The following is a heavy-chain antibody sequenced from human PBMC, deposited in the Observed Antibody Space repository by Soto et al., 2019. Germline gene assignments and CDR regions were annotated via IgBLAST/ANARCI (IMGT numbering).Heavy chain of an antibody. CDR3: ATMTTLTTRAIDI. Sequence: QLQLQESGSGLVKPSQTLSLTCAVAGGSISSGGYSWNWIRQPPGKGLEWMGYIYHSGSTYYNPSLKSRVTISLDRSKDQFSLKLSSVTAADTAVYYCATMTTLTTRAIDIWGQGTMVTVSS. D-gene: IGHD4-17*01. CDR1: GGSISSGGYS. V-gene: IGHV4-30-2*01. J-gene: IGHJ3*02. CDR2: IYHSGST.